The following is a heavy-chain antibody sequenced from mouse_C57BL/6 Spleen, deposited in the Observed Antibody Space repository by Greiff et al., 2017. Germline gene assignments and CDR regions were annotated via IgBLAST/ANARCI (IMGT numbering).Heavy chain of an antibody. Sequence: VQLQQSGAELVKPGASVKISCTASGYAFSSYWMNWMKQRPGKGLELIGQIYPGVGDTNYNGKFKGKTTLTADKSSSTAYMQLSSLTSEDSAVYFCARDYDYVFAYWGQGTLVTVSA. CDR1: GYAFSSYW. CDR3: ARDYDYVFAY. J-gene: IGHJ3*01. V-gene: IGHV1-80*01. D-gene: IGHD2-4*01. CDR2: IYPGVGDT.